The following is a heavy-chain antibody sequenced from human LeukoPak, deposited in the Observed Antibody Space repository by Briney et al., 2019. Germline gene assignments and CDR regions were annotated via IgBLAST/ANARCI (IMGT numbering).Heavy chain of an antibody. CDR2: IYYSGST. J-gene: IGHJ4*02. Sequence: SETLSLTCTVSGGSISRYYWSWIRQPPGKGLEWIGYIYYSGSTNYNPSLKSRVTISVDTSKNQFSLKLSSVTAADTAVYYCARSSRGGGYGYYFDYWGQGTLVTVSS. CDR3: ARSSRGGGYGYYFDY. D-gene: IGHD5-12*01. CDR1: GGSISRYY. V-gene: IGHV4-59*01.